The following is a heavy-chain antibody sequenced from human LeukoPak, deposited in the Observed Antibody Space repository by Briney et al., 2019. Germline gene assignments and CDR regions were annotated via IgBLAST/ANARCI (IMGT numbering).Heavy chain of an antibody. D-gene: IGHD3-10*01. CDR2: ISCDGGST. CDR1: GFTFDDYT. CDR3: ARDGLGSRITMVRGVIIHKTYYYYMDV. J-gene: IGHJ6*03. V-gene: IGHV3-43*01. Sequence: PAGSLRLSCAASGFTFDDYTMHWIRQAPGKGLEWVSLISCDGGSTYYADSVKGLFTISRDNAKNLLHLQMNRLRAEDTAVYYCARDGLGSRITMVRGVIIHKTYYYYMDVWGKGTTVTVSS.